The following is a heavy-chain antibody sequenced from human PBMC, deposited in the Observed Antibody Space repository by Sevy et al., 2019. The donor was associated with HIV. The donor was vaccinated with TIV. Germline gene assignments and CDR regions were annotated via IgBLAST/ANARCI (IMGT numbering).Heavy chain of an antibody. D-gene: IGHD2-2*01. CDR2: FNPNSGDT. V-gene: IGHV1-2*06. CDR1: GYTFIDYY. J-gene: IGHJ3*02. CDR3: AREWGFAMANAFDI. Sequence: ASVKVSCKASGYTFIDYYLIWVRQAPGQGLEWMERFNPNSGDTNYAQKLQGRVTMTRDASINSAYMELSRLTSDDTAVYYCAREWGFAMANAFDIWGQGTMVTVSS.